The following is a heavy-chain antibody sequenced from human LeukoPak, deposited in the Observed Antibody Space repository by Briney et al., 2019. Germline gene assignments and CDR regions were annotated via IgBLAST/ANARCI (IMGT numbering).Heavy chain of an antibody. CDR1: GGSISSYY. Sequence: PSETLSLTCTVSGGSISSYYWSWIRQPPGKGLEWIGYIYYSGSTNYNPSLKSRVTISVDTSKNQFSLKLSSVTAADTAVYYCARRPPGYSYGAAFDYWGQGTLVTVSS. J-gene: IGHJ4*02. CDR2: IYYSGST. V-gene: IGHV4-59*12. D-gene: IGHD5-18*01. CDR3: ARRPPGYSYGAAFDY.